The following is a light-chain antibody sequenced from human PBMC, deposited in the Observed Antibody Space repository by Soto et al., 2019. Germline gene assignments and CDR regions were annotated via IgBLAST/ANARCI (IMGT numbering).Light chain of an antibody. CDR1: QSVSTNY. J-gene: IGKJ1*01. CDR3: QQYGSVPWT. CDR2: EAS. V-gene: IGKV3-20*01. Sequence: EIVLTQSPATLSLSPGERATLSCRASQSVSTNYLAWYRQRPGQAPGPLIYEASSRAPGISDRFSGSGSGKDFTLTISRLEPEDFAVYYCQQYGSVPWTFGQGTTVEIK.